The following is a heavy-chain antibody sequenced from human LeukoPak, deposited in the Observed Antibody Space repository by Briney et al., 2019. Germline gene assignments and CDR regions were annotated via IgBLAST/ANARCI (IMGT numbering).Heavy chain of an antibody. CDR2: INHSGST. J-gene: IGHJ5*02. D-gene: IGHD2-15*01. Sequence: PSETLSLTCAVYGGSFSGYYWSWIRQPPGKGLEWIGEINHSGSTNYNPSLKSRVTISVDTSKNQFSLKMSPVTAADTAVYYCARGPEIYCSGGSCYSAGRGWFDPWGQGTLVTVSS. CDR3: ARGPEIYCSGGSCYSAGRGWFDP. CDR1: GGSFSGYY. V-gene: IGHV4-34*01.